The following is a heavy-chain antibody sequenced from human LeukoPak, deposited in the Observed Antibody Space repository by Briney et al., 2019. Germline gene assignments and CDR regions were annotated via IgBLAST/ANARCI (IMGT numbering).Heavy chain of an antibody. J-gene: IGHJ6*03. Sequence: KPSXTLSLTCTVSGGSISSYYWSWIRQPPGKGLEGIGYIYYSGSTNYNPSLKRRVTISVDTSKNKFSLKLSSVTAADTPVYYCARVVVPAARVHYYYYYMDVWGKGTTVTVSS. CDR1: GGSISSYY. V-gene: IGHV4-59*01. CDR3: ARVVVPAARVHYYYYYMDV. D-gene: IGHD2-2*01. CDR2: IYYSGST.